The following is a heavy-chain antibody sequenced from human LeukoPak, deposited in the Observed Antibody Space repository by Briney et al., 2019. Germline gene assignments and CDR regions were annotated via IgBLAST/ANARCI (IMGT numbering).Heavy chain of an antibody. J-gene: IGHJ4*02. CDR3: ARDWAHGSFDF. V-gene: IGHV1-46*01. Sequence: GASVKLSCKASGYPFTTFSLHWVRQAPGQGLEWMAIINPGIFTTTYAQKLQDRITVTSDTSTATVYVELRSLRLEDTAVYFCARDWAHGSFDFWGQGTLVTVSS. D-gene: IGHD3-16*01. CDR2: INPGIFTT. CDR1: GYPFTTFS.